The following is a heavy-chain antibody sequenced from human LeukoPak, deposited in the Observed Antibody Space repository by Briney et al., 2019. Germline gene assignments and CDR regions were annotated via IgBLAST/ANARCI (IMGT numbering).Heavy chain of an antibody. D-gene: IGHD2-15*01. J-gene: IGHJ4*02. CDR3: ARGCSGGSCPYPLDY. CDR2: INPNSGGT. V-gene: IGHV1-2*02. CDR1: GYTFTGYY. Sequence: ASVKVSCKASGYTFTGYYMHWVRQAPGQGLEWMGWINPNSGGTNYAQKFQGRVTMTRDKSISTAYMALSRLRSDDTAVYYCARGCSGGSCPYPLDYWGQGTLVTVSS.